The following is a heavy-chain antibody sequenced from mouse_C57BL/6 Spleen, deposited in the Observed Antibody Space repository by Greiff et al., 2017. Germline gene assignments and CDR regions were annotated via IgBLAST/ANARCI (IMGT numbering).Heavy chain of an antibody. CDR3: ARARHRDWYAMDY. J-gene: IGHJ4*01. D-gene: IGHD6-1*01. CDR2: INPSNGGT. CDR1: GYTFTSYW. Sequence: QVQLQQPGPELVKPGASVKLSCKASGYTFTSYWMHWVKQRPGQGLEWIGNINPSNGGTNYNEKFKSKATLTVDNSSSTAYMQLRSLTSEDSAVYYCARARHRDWYAMDYWGQGTSVTVSS. V-gene: IGHV1-53*01.